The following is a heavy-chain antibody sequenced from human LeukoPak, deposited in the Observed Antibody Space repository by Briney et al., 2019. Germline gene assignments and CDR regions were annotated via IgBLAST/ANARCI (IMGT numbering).Heavy chain of an antibody. J-gene: IGHJ4*02. Sequence: PSETLSLTCSVAGDSISIHYWSWIRQPAGKGLEWIGRIYTSGSTTYNSSLKSRVTISLDTSKNHFSLRLSSVTAADTAVYYCARDREVGATGYYFDYWGQGTLVTVSS. CDR2: IYTSGST. CDR1: GDSISIHY. CDR3: ARDREVGATGYYFDY. D-gene: IGHD1-26*01. V-gene: IGHV4-4*07.